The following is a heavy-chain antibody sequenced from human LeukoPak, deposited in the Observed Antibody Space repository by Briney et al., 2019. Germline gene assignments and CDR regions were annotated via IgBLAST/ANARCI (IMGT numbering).Heavy chain of an antibody. Sequence: PSETLSLTCAVYGGSFSGYYWSWIRQPPGKGLEWIGEINHSGSTNYNPSLKSRVTISVDTSKNQFSLKLSSVTAADTAVYYCARLPLRGYSYGQGYYYYYMDVWGKGTTVTISS. CDR3: ARLPLRGYSYGQGYYYYYMDV. D-gene: IGHD5-18*01. J-gene: IGHJ6*03. V-gene: IGHV4-34*01. CDR1: GGSFSGYY. CDR2: INHSGST.